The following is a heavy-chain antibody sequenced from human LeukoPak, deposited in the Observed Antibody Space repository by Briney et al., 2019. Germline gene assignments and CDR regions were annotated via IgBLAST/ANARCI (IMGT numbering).Heavy chain of an antibody. CDR2: FSAGGDGT. CDR1: GFTFSSYA. J-gene: IGHJ4*02. CDR3: AKEGSTSSPPFDS. D-gene: IGHD6-6*01. Sequence: GGSLRLSCAASGFTFSSYAMSWVRQAPGKGLEWVSAFSAGGDGTYYAESVKGRFTISRGNSKNTLYLQMNSLRAGDTAIYYCAKEGSTSSPPFDSWGQGTLVTVSS. V-gene: IGHV3-23*01.